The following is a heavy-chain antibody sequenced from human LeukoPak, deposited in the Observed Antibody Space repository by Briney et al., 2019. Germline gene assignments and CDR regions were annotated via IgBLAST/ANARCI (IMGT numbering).Heavy chain of an antibody. D-gene: IGHD6-19*01. CDR2: ISGSGGST. J-gene: IGHJ4*02. Sequence: PEGSLRLSCAASGFTFSSYAMSWVRQAPGKGLEWVSAISGSGGSTYYADSVKGRFTISRDNSKNTLYLQMNSLRAEDTAVYYCAKDPGIAVAGIGDYWGQGTLVTVSS. CDR1: GFTFSSYA. CDR3: AKDPGIAVAGIGDY. V-gene: IGHV3-23*01.